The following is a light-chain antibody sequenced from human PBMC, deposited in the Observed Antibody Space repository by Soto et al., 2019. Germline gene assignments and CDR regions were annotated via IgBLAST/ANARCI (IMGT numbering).Light chain of an antibody. CDR1: QSVSSPY. CDR2: GAS. J-gene: IGKJ1*01. Sequence: EIVLTQSPGTLSLSPGERATLSCRASQSVSSPYLAWYQQKPGQAPRLLVYGASSRAAGIPDRLTGSGSGTDFTLTISRLEPEDFAVYYCQQYGSSPWTFGQGTKVAIK. CDR3: QQYGSSPWT. V-gene: IGKV3-20*01.